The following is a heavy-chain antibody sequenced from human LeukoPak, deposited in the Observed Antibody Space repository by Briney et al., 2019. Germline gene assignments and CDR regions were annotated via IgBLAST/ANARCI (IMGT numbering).Heavy chain of an antibody. V-gene: IGHV3-30*02. J-gene: IGHJ4*02. CDR3: AKDLVTYDSSGYLYFDY. CDR2: IRYDGSNK. Sequence: PGGSLRLSCAASGFTFSSYGMHWVRQGPGKGLEWVAFIRYDGSNKYYADSAKGRFTISRDNSKNTLYLQMNSLRAEDTAVYYCAKDLVTYDSSGYLYFDYWGQGTLVTVSS. CDR1: GFTFSSYG. D-gene: IGHD3-22*01.